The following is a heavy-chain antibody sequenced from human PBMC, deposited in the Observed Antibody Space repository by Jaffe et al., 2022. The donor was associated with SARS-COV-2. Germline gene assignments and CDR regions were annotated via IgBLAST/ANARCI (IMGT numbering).Heavy chain of an antibody. CDR2: IYTSGST. J-gene: IGHJ4*02. Sequence: QVQLQESGPGLVKPSQTLSLTCTVSGGSISSGSYYWSWIRQPAGKGLEWIGRIYTSGSTNYNPSLKSRVTISVDTSKNQFSLKLSSVTAADTAVYYCARVQWLVYFDYWGQGTLVTVSS. CDR3: ARVQWLVYFDY. CDR1: GGSISSGSYY. D-gene: IGHD6-19*01. V-gene: IGHV4-61*02.